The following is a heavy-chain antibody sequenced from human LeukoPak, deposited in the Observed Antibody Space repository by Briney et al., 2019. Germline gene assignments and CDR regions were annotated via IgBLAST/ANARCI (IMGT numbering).Heavy chain of an antibody. D-gene: IGHD5-24*01. J-gene: IGHJ3*02. CDR3: AKVGEMATIKDAFDI. CDR1: GFTFSSYA. Sequence: GRSLRLSCAAPGFTFSSYAMHWVRQAPGKGLEWVAVISYDGSNKYYADSVKGRFTISRDNSKNTLYLQMNSLRAEDTAVYYCAKVGEMATIKDAFDIWGQGTMVTVSS. V-gene: IGHV3-30*04. CDR2: ISYDGSNK.